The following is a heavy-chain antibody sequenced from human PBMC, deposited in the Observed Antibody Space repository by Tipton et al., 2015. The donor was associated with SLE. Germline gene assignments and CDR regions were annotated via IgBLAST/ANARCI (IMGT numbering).Heavy chain of an antibody. CDR1: GGSISGTNYY. CDR2: ITNNGNT. Sequence: TLSLTCSVSGGSISGTNYYWDWIRQPPGKGPECIGRITNNGNTYYIPSLQSRVTMSVDTSKNHFSLKLSSVTAADTAVYYCARRRFQSASDYWGQGTLVSVSS. D-gene: IGHD2-21*01. J-gene: IGHJ4*02. CDR3: ARRRFQSASDY. V-gene: IGHV4-39*02.